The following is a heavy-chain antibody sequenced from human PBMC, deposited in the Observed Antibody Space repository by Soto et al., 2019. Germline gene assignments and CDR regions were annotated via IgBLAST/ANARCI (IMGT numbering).Heavy chain of an antibody. J-gene: IGHJ3*02. V-gene: IGHV1-69*13. CDR1: GGTFSSNA. D-gene: IGHD3-22*01. CDR3: ARVRRERMTMIYRVAAFDI. CDR2: IIPIFNTI. Sequence: SVKVSCKASGGTFSSNAISWVRQAPGQGLEWMGGIIPIFNTIDYAQKFQARATITADDSTTTAYMELSSLRSEDTAVYYCARVRRERMTMIYRVAAFDIWGQGTMVTVSS.